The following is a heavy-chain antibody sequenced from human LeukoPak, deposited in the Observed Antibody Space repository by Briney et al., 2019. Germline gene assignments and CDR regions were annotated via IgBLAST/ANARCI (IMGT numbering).Heavy chain of an antibody. CDR3: ASELFLGY. Sequence: GGSLRLSCAASGFTVSSNYMTWVRQAPGKGLEWVSVIYSGGITYYADSVKGRFTISRDNAKNMVYLQMNSLRAEDTAVYYCASELFLGYWGQGTLVTVSS. D-gene: IGHD2-21*01. CDR2: IYSGGIT. CDR1: GFTVSSNY. V-gene: IGHV3-66*01. J-gene: IGHJ4*02.